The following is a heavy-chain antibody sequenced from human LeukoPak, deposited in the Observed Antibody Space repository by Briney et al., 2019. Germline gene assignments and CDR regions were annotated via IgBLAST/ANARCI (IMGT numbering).Heavy chain of an antibody. CDR1: GFTFSSYA. CDR3: AREAYYYDSSGYYGLDY. Sequence: GGSLRLSCAASGFTFSSYAMHWVRQAPGKGLEWVAVISYDGSNKYYADSVKGRFTISRDNSKNTLYLQMNSLRAEDTAVYYCAREAYYYDSSGYYGLDYWGQGTLVTVSS. CDR2: ISYDGSNK. V-gene: IGHV3-30*04. D-gene: IGHD3-22*01. J-gene: IGHJ4*02.